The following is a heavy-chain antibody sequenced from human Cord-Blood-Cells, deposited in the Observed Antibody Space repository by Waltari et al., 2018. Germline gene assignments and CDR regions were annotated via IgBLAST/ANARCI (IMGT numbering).Heavy chain of an antibody. Sequence: QVQLQQWGAGLLKPSETLSLTCAVYGGSFSGYYWSWIRQPPGKGLEWIGEINHSGSTDYNPALKSRVTISVDTSKNQFSLKLSSVTAADTAVYYCARGVGATNYYYYYYYMDVWGKGTTVTVSS. CDR3: ARGVGATNYYYYYYYMDV. D-gene: IGHD1-26*01. J-gene: IGHJ6*03. V-gene: IGHV4-34*01. CDR2: INHSGST. CDR1: GGSFSGYY.